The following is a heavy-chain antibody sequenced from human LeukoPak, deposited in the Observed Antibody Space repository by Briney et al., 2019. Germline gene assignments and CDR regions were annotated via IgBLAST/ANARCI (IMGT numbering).Heavy chain of an antibody. J-gene: IGHJ4*02. Sequence: GGSLRLSCAGSGFTFSDYYMDWVRPAPGKGLEWVGRNRKKANSYTTEYAASVKGRFTISRDDSKNSLYLQMNGLKTEDTAVYYCARGNRGFDYWGQGTLVTVSS. V-gene: IGHV3-72*01. CDR2: NRKKANSYTT. D-gene: IGHD7-27*01. CDR3: ARGNRGFDY. CDR1: GFTFSDYY.